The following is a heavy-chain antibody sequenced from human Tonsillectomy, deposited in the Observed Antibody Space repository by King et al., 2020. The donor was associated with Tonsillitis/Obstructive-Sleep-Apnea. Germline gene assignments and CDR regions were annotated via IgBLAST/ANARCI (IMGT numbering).Heavy chain of an antibody. D-gene: IGHD2-2*01. J-gene: IGHJ6*03. CDR3: GTNAGDYYYYMDV. V-gene: IGHV4-34*01. CDR1: GGSFSGYY. Sequence: VQLQQWGAGLLKPSETLSLTCGVYGGSFSGYYWSWIRQPPGKGLEWIGEINHSGSTDYNSSLKSRVTISRDPSKNQFSLRLTSVTAADTAVYYCGTNAGDYYYYMDVWGKGTAVTVPS. CDR2: INHSGST.